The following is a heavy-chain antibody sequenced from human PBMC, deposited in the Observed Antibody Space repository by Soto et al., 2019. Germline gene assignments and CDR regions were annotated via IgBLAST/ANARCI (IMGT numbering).Heavy chain of an antibody. V-gene: IGHV3-23*01. CDR2: VSGSGFKK. J-gene: IGHJ5*02. D-gene: IGHD1-26*01. CDR1: GIIFGNFG. Sequence: PGGSLRLSGAASGIIFGNFGMSWGRQSPGKGLEWISSVSGSGFKKYYADSVKGRFTISRDNSKSTVYLELNNLRAEDTAVYHCAKNQGVELVPLATVDWFDPWGQGSVVTVSS. CDR3: AKNQGVELVPLATVDWFDP.